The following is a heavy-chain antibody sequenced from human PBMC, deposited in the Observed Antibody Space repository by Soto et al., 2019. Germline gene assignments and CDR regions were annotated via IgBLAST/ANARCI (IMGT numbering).Heavy chain of an antibody. CDR3: ARTAVYSGYWYFDL. J-gene: IGHJ2*01. CDR1: GGTFSSYT. CDR2: IIPILGIA. D-gene: IGHD2-8*01. V-gene: IGHV1-69*02. Sequence: QVQLVQSGAEVKKPGSSVKVSCKASGGTFSSYTISWVRQAPGQGLEWMGRIIPILGIANYAQKFQGRVTITADKSTSTADMELSSLGSEDTAVYCCARTAVYSGYWYFDLWGRGTLVTVSS.